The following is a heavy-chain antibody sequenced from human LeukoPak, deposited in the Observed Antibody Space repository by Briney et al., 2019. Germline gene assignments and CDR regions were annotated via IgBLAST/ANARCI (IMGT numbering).Heavy chain of an antibody. CDR3: ARRPAATRTNWFDP. CDR1: GGSFRGYY. J-gene: IGHJ5*02. D-gene: IGHD2-15*01. V-gene: IGHV4-34*01. Sequence: PSETLSLTCAVYGGSFRGYYWSCIRHPPGKGLEWIGEINHSGSTNYNPSLKSRVTISVDTSKNQFSLKLSSVTAADTAVYYCARRPAATRTNWFDPWGQGPLVPVSS. CDR2: INHSGST.